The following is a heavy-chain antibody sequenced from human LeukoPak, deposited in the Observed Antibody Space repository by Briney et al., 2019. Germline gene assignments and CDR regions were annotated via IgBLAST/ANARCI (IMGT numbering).Heavy chain of an antibody. CDR1: GGSISSSSYY. Sequence: SETLSLTCTVSGGSISSSSYYWGWIRQPPGKGLEWIGSIYYSGSTYYNPSLKSRVTISVDTSKNQFSLKLSSVTAADTAVYYCARRSHKDRRAAFDIWGQGPMVTVSS. V-gene: IGHV4-39*01. CDR3: ARRSHKDRRAAFDI. J-gene: IGHJ3*02. D-gene: IGHD1-14*01. CDR2: IYYSGST.